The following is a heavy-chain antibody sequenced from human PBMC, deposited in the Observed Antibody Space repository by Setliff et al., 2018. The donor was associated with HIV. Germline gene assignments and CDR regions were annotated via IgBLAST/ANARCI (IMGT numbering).Heavy chain of an antibody. CDR1: GGSIRGTSFY. CDR3: ARGGSGWSFFY. V-gene: IGHV4-39*01. CDR2: IYFSGHA. Sequence: SETLSLTCSVSGGSIRGTSFYWGWIHQPPGKGLEWIANIYFSGHAYYNPSLESRVSISVDTSKNQFSLKLSSVTAADTAVYYCARGGSGWSFFYWGQGTLVTSPQ. J-gene: IGHJ4*02. D-gene: IGHD6-19*01.